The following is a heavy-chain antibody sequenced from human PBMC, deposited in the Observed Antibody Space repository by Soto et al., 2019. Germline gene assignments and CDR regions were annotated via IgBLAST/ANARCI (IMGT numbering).Heavy chain of an antibody. D-gene: IGHD3-3*01. V-gene: IGHV1-2*02. CDR1: GYTFTGYY. J-gene: IGHJ6*02. Sequence: QVQLVQSGAEVKKPGASVKVSCKASGYTFTGYYMHWVRQAPGQGLEWMGWINPNSGGTNYAQKFQGGATMTRDTSISTAYMELSRLRSDDTAVYYCARDRRPYDFWSGYREYGMDVWGQGTTVTVSS. CDR3: ARDRRPYDFWSGYREYGMDV. CDR2: INPNSGGT.